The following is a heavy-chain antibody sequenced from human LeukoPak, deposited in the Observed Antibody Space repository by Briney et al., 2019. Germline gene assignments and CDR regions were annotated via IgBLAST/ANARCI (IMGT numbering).Heavy chain of an antibody. CDR3: ASRNIAAARSAFDM. D-gene: IGHD6-13*01. J-gene: IGHJ3*02. V-gene: IGHV1-2*02. CDR1: GYTFSGYY. Sequence: ASVNVFCKASGYTFSGYYMYWVRQAPGQGLEWMGWIKPNSGGTNYAQKFQDRVTMTRDTSISTVYMELSRLTSDDTAVYYCASRNIAAARSAFDMWGQGTMVTVSS. CDR2: IKPNSGGT.